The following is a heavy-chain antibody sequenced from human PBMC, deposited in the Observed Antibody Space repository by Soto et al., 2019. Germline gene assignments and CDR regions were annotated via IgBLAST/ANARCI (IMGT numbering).Heavy chain of an antibody. Sequence: VACKASGYSFKIYDVDWVRQATGQGLEWMGWMNPNSGNTGYAQKFQGRVTMTRNTSISTAHMELSSLRSEDTAVYYCARLNYDFWSGYEYNWFDPWGQGTLVTVSS. CDR1: GYSFKIYD. J-gene: IGHJ5*02. CDR3: ARLNYDFWSGYEYNWFDP. V-gene: IGHV1-8*01. CDR2: MNPNSGNT. D-gene: IGHD3-3*01.